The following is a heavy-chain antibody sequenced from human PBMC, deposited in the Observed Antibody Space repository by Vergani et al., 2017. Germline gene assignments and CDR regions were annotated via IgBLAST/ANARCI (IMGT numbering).Heavy chain of an antibody. D-gene: IGHD3-9*01. V-gene: IGHV4-61*05. Sequence: QLQLQESGPGLVKPSETLSLTCTVSGGSISSSSYYWGWIRQPPGKGLEWIGSIYYSGGTNYNHSRKSRVTISVDTSKTQFSLKLSSVTAADTAVYYCARGFGLSSAYYDILTGYNYYFDYWGQGTLVTVSS. J-gene: IGHJ4*02. CDR3: ARGFGLSSAYYDILTGYNYYFDY. CDR1: GGSISSSSYY. CDR2: IYYSGGT.